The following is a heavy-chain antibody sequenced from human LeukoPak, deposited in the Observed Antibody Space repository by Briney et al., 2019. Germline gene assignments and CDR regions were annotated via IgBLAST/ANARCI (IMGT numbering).Heavy chain of an antibody. J-gene: IGHJ4*02. V-gene: IGHV4-4*02. CDR3: ARHPERMGEFNDY. Sequence: PSETLSLTCAVSGGSISSSYWRSWVRQPPGKGLEWIGQIYHSGSTNYNPSLKSRVTISLDKSKNQFSLRLSSVTAADTAVYYCARHPERMGEFNDYWGQGTLVTVSS. D-gene: IGHD3-16*01. CDR2: IYHSGST. CDR1: GGSISSSYW.